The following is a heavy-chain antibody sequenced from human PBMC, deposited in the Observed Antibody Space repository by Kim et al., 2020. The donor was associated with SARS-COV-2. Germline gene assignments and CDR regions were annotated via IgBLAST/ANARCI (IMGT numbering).Heavy chain of an antibody. V-gene: IGHV4-39*01. Sequence: SETLSLTCTVSGGSVSSSSYYWGWIRQPPGKGLEWIGSIYYSGITYYNPSLKSRVTIYIDTSKNQFSLKLSSVTAADTAIYYCVKHQGSWIHDHFDYWGLGTLVTVSS. J-gene: IGHJ4*01. CDR3: VKHQGSWIHDHFDY. CDR1: GGSVSSSSYY. CDR2: IYYSGIT. D-gene: IGHD3-10*01.